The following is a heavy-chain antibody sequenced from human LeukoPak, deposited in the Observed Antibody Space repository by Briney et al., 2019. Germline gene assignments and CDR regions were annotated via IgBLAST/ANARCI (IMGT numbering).Heavy chain of an antibody. D-gene: IGHD3-10*01. J-gene: IGHJ3*02. Sequence: SETLSLTCTVSSGSISTSNYYWGWVRQPPGKALEWIGNIFYSGSTYYNPSLKSRVTISVDTSKNQFSLKLSSVTAADTAVYYCATYYYGSGTQGAVAFDIWGQGTMVTVSS. CDR1: SGSISTSNYY. CDR3: ATYYYGSGTQGAVAFDI. CDR2: IFYSGST. V-gene: IGHV4-39*07.